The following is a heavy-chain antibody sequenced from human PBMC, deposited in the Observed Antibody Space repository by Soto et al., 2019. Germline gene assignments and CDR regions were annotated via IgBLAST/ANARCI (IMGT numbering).Heavy chain of an antibody. CDR2: INPSGGST. D-gene: IGHD3-10*01. Sequence: ASVKVSCKASGYTFTSYYMHWVLQAPGQGLEWMGIINPSGGSTSYAQKFQGRVTMTRDTSTSTVYMELSSLRSEDTAVYYCARDGSDYYGSGSSLNDYWGQGTLVTVSS. CDR3: ARDGSDYYGSGSSLNDY. J-gene: IGHJ4*02. CDR1: GYTFTSYY. V-gene: IGHV1-46*03.